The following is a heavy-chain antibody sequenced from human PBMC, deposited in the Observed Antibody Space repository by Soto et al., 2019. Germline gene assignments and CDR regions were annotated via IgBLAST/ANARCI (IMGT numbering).Heavy chain of an antibody. D-gene: IGHD6-19*01. J-gene: IGHJ5*02. CDR1: GDSVSSNSAG. CDR3: AREGGSSGWSGRPRRNNWFDP. V-gene: IGHV6-1*01. CDR2: TYYRSKWYN. Sequence: PSQTLSLTCAITGDSVSSNSAGWSWVRQSPSRGLEWLGRTYYRSKWYNDYAVSVKSRITINPDTSKNQFSLQLNSVTPEDTAVYYCAREGGSSGWSGRPRRNNWFDPWGQGTLVTVSS.